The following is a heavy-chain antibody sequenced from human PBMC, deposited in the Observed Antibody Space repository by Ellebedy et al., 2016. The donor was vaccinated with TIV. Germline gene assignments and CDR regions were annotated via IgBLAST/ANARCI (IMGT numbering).Heavy chain of an antibody. CDR3: AREVWYPAS. V-gene: IGHV3-11*06. CDR1: GFTFSDYY. D-gene: IGHD6-13*01. J-gene: IGHJ4*02. CDR2: IGSVSSHT. Sequence: PGGSLRLSCAASGFTFSDYYMNWIRQAPGKGLEWVSYIGSVSSHTNYADSVKGRFTVSRDNAKNSLYLQMNGLRAEDTAVYYCAREVWYPASWGQGTLVTVSS.